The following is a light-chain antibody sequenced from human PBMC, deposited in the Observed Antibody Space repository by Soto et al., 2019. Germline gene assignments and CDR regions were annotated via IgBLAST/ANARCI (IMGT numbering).Light chain of an antibody. CDR1: QSLTNY. J-gene: IGKJ1*01. CDR3: QQTYNTPGT. Sequence: DIQMTQSPSSLSASVGDSVTTTCRASQSLTNYLNWYQHKPGKAPSLLIYGASSLHSGVPAMFSGAGGGTYFTLSIHSLPPEDSATYYCQQTYNTPGTFGRGNKGDI. V-gene: IGKV1-39*01. CDR2: GAS.